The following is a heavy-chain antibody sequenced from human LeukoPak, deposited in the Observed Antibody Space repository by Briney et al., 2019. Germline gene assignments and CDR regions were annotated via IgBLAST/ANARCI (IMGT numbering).Heavy chain of an antibody. V-gene: IGHV3-23*01. CDR3: AKILGGSPRGYFDY. CDR2: ISSGGVST. Sequence: GGSLRLSCAACGFTYRSYAMSWLRQAPGKGLEWVSTISSGGVSTYYTDSVRGRFTISRDKTSNTLDLQMNGLRPEDTAVYFCAKILGGSPRGYFDYWGQGTLVTVSS. D-gene: IGHD1-26*01. CDR1: GFTYRSYA. J-gene: IGHJ4*02.